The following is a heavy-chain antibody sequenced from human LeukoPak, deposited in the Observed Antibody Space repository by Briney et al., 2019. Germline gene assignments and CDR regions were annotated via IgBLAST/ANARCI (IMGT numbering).Heavy chain of an antibody. V-gene: IGHV1-69*04. Sequence: SVKVSCKASGGTFSSYAISWVRQAPGQGLEWMGRIIPILGIANYAQKFQGRVTITADKSTSTAYMELRSLRSDDTAVYYCARDRGIFGVVIKVWGQGTLVTVSS. J-gene: IGHJ4*02. CDR3: ARDRGIFGVVIKV. CDR2: IIPILGIA. D-gene: IGHD3-3*01. CDR1: GGTFSSYA.